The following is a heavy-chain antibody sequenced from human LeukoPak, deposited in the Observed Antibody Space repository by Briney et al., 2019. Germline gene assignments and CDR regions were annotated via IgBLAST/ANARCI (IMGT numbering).Heavy chain of an antibody. CDR3: ARAVAGYELDY. Sequence: GGSLRLSCAASGFTFSDYYMTWIRQAPGKGLEWVSYISSSSYTNYADSVKGRFTISRDNAKNSLYLQMNSLRAEDTAVYYCARAVAGYELDYWGQGTLVTVSS. V-gene: IGHV3-11*05. D-gene: IGHD6-19*01. CDR1: GFTFSDYY. CDR2: ISSSSYT. J-gene: IGHJ4*02.